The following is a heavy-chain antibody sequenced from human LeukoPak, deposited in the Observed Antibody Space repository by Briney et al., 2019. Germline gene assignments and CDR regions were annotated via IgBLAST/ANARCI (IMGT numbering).Heavy chain of an antibody. V-gene: IGHV3-7*04. CDR1: GFTFSNFW. D-gene: IGHD1-1*01. J-gene: IGHJ4*02. CDR3: ARGDDFSGDH. CDR2: IHPEGNER. Sequence: GGSLRLSCAVSGFTFSNFWMSWVRQAPGRGLEWVANIHPEGNERYHVESVKGRFTISRDNAKNSLFLQMNGLRVEDTAVYYCARGDDFSGDHWGQGTLVTVSS.